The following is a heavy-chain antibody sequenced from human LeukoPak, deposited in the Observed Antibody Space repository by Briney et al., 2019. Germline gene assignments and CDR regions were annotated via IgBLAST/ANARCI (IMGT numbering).Heavy chain of an antibody. CDR1: GYTFTSNY. Sequence: ASVKVSCKXSGYTFTSNYMHWVRQAPGQGLEWMGIINPSGGSTSYSQKFQGRVTMTRDTSTSTVYMELSSLRSEDTAVHYCARAVAVTRFFFDYWGQGTLVTVSS. CDR3: ARAVAVTRFFFDY. D-gene: IGHD4-17*01. J-gene: IGHJ4*02. CDR2: INPSGGST. V-gene: IGHV1-46*03.